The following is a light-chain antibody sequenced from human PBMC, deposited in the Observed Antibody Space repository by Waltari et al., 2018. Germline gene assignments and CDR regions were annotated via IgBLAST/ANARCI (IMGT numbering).Light chain of an antibody. CDR1: ENIDNY. CDR3: QQSYSTPRYT. V-gene: IGKV1-39*01. CDR2: AAS. Sequence: DIQMTQSPSPLSASVGDRAPITCRASENIDNYLDWYQQRPGKAPKLLIYAASSLQSGVPSRFSGSRSGTDFTLTISSLQPEDFATYYCQQSYSTPRYTFGQGTNLEIK. J-gene: IGKJ2*01.